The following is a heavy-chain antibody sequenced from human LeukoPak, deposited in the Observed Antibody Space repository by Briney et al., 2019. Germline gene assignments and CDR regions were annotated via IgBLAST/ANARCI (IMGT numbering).Heavy chain of an antibody. CDR2: ISGSGGSA. D-gene: IGHD1-26*01. J-gene: IGHJ4*02. CDR3: AKILVGATAGVQYYFDY. V-gene: IGHV3-23*01. CDR1: GFTFSSYA. Sequence: GGSLRLSCAASGFTFSSYAMSWVRQAPGKGLEWVSAISGSGGSAYYADSVKGRFTISRDNSKNTLYLQMNSLRAEDTAVYYCAKILVGATAGVQYYFDYWGQGTLVTVSS.